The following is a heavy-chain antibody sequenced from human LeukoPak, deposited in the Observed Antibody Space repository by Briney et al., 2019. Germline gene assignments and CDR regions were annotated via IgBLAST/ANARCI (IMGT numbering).Heavy chain of an antibody. CDR3: ARHPYSSSWYGPTSSYYYYMDV. Sequence: PSETLSLTCAVSGYSISSGYYWGWIRQPPGKGLEWIGSTYHSGSTYYNPSLKSRVTISVDTSKNQFSLKLSSVTAADTAVYYCARHPYSSSWYGPTSSYYYYMDVWGKGTTVTVSS. CDR1: GYSISSGYY. J-gene: IGHJ6*03. CDR2: TYHSGST. V-gene: IGHV4-38-2*01. D-gene: IGHD6-13*01.